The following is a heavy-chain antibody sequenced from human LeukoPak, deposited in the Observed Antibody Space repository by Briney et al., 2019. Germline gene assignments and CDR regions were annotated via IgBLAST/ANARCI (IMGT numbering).Heavy chain of an antibody. CDR2: INHSGST. D-gene: IGHD3-10*01. Sequence: SETLSLTCAVYGGSFSGYYWSWIRQPPGKGLEWIGEINHSGSTNYNPSLKSRVTISVDTSKNQFSLKLSSVTAADTAVYYCARHAPLLWFGELYNWGQGTLVTVSS. J-gene: IGHJ4*02. CDR1: GGSFSGYY. V-gene: IGHV4-34*01. CDR3: ARHAPLLWFGELYN.